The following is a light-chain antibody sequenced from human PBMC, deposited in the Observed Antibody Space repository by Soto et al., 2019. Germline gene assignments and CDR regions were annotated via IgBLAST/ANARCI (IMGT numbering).Light chain of an antibody. CDR1: QSLLRDNGHNY. J-gene: IGKJ4*01. Sequence: DVALTQSPLSLPVTPGEPASISCRSSQSLLRDNGHNYLDWFLQKLGQSPQLLISLGSNRDSGVTDRFGGSESCTDFTLRISRVEAEDVGVYFCVHAHQTPLTFGGGTKVESK. V-gene: IGKV2-28*01. CDR2: LGS. CDR3: VHAHQTPLT.